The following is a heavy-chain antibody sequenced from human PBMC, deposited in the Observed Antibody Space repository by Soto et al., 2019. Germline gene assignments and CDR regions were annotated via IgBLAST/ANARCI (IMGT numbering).Heavy chain of an antibody. J-gene: IGHJ6*02. CDR1: GGTFSSYT. D-gene: IGHD3-10*01. Sequence: SVKVSFKASGGTFSSYTISWVRQAPGQGLEWMGRIIPILGIANYAQKFQGRVTITADKSTSTAYMELSSLRSEDTAVYYCAREVYGSGSYYNYYYYYGMDVWG. CDR2: IIPILGIA. CDR3: AREVYGSGSYYNYYYYYGMDV. V-gene: IGHV1-69*04.